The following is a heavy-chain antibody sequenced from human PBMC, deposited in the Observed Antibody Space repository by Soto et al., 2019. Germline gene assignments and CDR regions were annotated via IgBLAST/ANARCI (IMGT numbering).Heavy chain of an antibody. Sequence: GASVKVSCKASGYTFTSYDINWVRQATGQGLEWMGWMNPNSGNTGYAQKFQGRVTMTRNTSISTAYMELSSLRSEDTAVYYCARAAKRYFDWLFHQGVNWFDPWGQGTLVTVSS. D-gene: IGHD3-9*01. CDR2: MNPNSGNT. V-gene: IGHV1-8*01. J-gene: IGHJ5*02. CDR3: ARAAKRYFDWLFHQGVNWFDP. CDR1: GYTFTSYD.